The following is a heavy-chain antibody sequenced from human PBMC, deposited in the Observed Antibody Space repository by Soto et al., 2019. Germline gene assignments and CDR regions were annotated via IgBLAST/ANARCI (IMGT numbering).Heavy chain of an antibody. D-gene: IGHD4-17*01. CDR1: GYTFTSYD. J-gene: IGHJ6*03. V-gene: IGHV1-8*01. Sequence: ASVKVSCKASGYTFTSYDINWVRQATGQGLEWMGWMNPNSGKTGYAQKFQGRVTITRDKSTSTAYMELSSLRSADTAVYYCARVAEMGTVTKGYYYYMDVWGKGTTVTVSS. CDR2: MNPNSGKT. CDR3: ARVAEMGTVTKGYYYYMDV.